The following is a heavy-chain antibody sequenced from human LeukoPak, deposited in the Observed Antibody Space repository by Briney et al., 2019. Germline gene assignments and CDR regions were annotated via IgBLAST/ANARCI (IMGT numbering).Heavy chain of an antibody. Sequence: SETLSLTCAVYGGSFSGYYWSWIRQPPGKGLEWIGEINHSGSTNYNPSLKSRVTISVDTSKNQFSLKLSSVTAADTAVYYCARGQQWLTYYFDYWGQGTLVTVSS. CDR3: ARGQQWLTYYFDY. CDR2: INHSGST. D-gene: IGHD6-19*01. J-gene: IGHJ4*02. V-gene: IGHV4-34*01. CDR1: GGSFSGYY.